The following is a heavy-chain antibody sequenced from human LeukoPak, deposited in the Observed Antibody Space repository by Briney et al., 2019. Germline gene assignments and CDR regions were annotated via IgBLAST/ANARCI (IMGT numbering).Heavy chain of an antibody. CDR2: IYYSGST. CDR1: GGSISSSSYY. CDR3: ARLARWFGEFPGNGWYFDL. J-gene: IGHJ2*01. Sequence: PSETLSLTCTVSGGSISSSSYYWGWIRQPPGKGLEWIGSIYYSGSTCYNPSLKSRVTISVDTSKNQFSLKLSSVTAADTAVYYCARLARWFGEFPGNGWYFDLWGRGTLVTVSS. D-gene: IGHD3-10*01. V-gene: IGHV4-39*01.